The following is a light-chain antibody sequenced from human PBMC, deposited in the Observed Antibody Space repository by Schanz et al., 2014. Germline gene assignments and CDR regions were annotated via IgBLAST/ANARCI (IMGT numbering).Light chain of an antibody. J-gene: IGKJ3*01. CDR1: QSVSSN. Sequence: EILMTQSPATLSVSPGERATLSCRASQSVSSNLAWYQQKPGQTPRLLIYGASTRATGIPDSFSGSGSGTDFTLTISRLEPEDFATYYCQQANSFPFTFGPGTKVDIK. CDR3: QQANSFPFT. CDR2: GAS. V-gene: IGKV3D-15*01.